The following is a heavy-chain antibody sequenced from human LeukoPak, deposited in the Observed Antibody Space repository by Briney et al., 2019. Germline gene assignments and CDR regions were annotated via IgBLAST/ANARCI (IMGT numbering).Heavy chain of an antibody. CDR1: GYSFTSYW. Sequence: GGSLKISCKTSGYSFTSYWIGWVRQMSGRGLEWMGIICPGDSDTRYSPSFQGQVTISADKSLRTDYLQWSSLNASDTAMYYCARHVTPYSSSWYLDHSAQGILVTVSS. CDR3: ARHVTPYSSSWYLDH. V-gene: IGHV5-51*01. D-gene: IGHD6-13*01. J-gene: IGHJ4*02. CDR2: ICPGDSDT.